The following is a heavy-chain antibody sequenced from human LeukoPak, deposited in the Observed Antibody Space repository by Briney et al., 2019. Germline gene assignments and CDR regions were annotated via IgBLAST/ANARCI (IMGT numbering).Heavy chain of an antibody. V-gene: IGHV4-59*08. CDR2: IYYSGST. J-gene: IGHJ3*02. CDR3: ARHPDYGGAFDI. Sequence: SETLSLTCTVSGGSISSYYWSWIRQPPGKGLEWIGYIYYSGSTNYNPPLKSRVTISVDTSKNQFSLKLSSVTAVDTAVYYCARHPDYGGAFDIWGQGTMVTVSS. CDR1: GGSISSYY. D-gene: IGHD4-23*01.